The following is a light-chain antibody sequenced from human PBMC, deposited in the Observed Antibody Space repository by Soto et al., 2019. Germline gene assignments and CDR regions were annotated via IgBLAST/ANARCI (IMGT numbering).Light chain of an antibody. J-gene: IGLJ1*01. CDR1: SSDVGGYNY. CDR3: ISYTTSVTYV. CDR2: GVS. V-gene: IGLV2-14*01. Sequence: QSVMKRTVSGSGSHGQSSTISCTGTSSDVGGYNYVSWYQQHPGKAPKLMISGVSNRPSGVSNRFSGSKSGNTASLTISGLQTEDEADYYCISYTTSVTYVFGTGTKVTVL.